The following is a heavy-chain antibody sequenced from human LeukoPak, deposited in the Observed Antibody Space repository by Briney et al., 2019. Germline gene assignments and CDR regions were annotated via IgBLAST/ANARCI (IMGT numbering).Heavy chain of an antibody. CDR1: GVSFSGYY. Sequence: SGTLSLTCAVYGVSFSGYYWSWIRQPPGKGLEWIGEINHSGSTNYNPSLKSRVTISVDTSKNQFSLKLSSVTAADTAVYYCARAMEDIVVGHATRYVDYWGQGTLVTVSS. CDR3: ARAMEDIVVGHATRYVDY. CDR2: INHSGST. V-gene: IGHV4-34*01. J-gene: IGHJ4*02. D-gene: IGHD2-15*01.